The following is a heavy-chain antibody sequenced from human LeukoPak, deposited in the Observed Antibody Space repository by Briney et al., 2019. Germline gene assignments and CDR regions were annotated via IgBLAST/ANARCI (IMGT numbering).Heavy chain of an antibody. D-gene: IGHD3-10*01. CDR2: IIHDGST. J-gene: IGHJ4*02. Sequence: PSQTLSLTCTLSGGSISSGGSYWSWIRHHPGKGLEWIAHIIHDGSTNYTPSTKSRVTITINTARNQLSQRLSSVPTADTAVYYYSRDNFYGSGSCGEIDYWGQGTLVTVSS. CDR1: GGSISSGGSY. CDR3: SRDNFYGSGSCGEIDY. V-gene: IGHV4-31*03.